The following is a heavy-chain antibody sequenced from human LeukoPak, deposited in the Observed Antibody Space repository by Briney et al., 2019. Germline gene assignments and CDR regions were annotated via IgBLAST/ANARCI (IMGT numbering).Heavy chain of an antibody. V-gene: IGHV1-2*02. Sequence: ASVKVSCKASGYTFTGYYMHWVRQAPGQGLEWMGWINPNTGGTNYAQKFQGRVTMTRDTSISTAYMELSWLRFDDTAVYYCARGWTERIQLWLNYWGQGTLVTVSS. CDR3: ARGWTERIQLWLNY. CDR1: GYTFTGYY. CDR2: INPNTGGT. J-gene: IGHJ4*02. D-gene: IGHD5-18*01.